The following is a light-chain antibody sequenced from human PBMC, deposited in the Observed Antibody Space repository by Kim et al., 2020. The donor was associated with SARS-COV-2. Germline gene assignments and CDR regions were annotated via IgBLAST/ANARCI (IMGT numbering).Light chain of an antibody. Sequence: APGVTPTITCGGDNIGRKSVHWYQQTPGQAPVLVINYDNDRPSGIPERFSGSNSGNTATLTISRVEAGDEADYHCQVWDSSSDHVVFGGGTQLTVL. V-gene: IGLV3-21*01. CDR3: QVWDSSSDHVV. CDR1: NIGRKS. CDR2: YDN. J-gene: IGLJ2*01.